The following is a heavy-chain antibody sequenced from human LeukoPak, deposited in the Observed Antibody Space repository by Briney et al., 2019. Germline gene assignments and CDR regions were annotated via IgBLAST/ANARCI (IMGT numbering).Heavy chain of an antibody. Sequence: ASVKVSCKASGYTFTSYGISWVRQAPGQGLEWMGGFDPEDGETIYAQKFQGRVTMTEDTSTDTAYMELSSLRSEDTAVYYCALRIAAAGAGYFQHWGQGTLVTVSS. V-gene: IGHV1-24*01. J-gene: IGHJ1*01. CDR2: FDPEDGET. CDR3: ALRIAAAGAGYFQH. D-gene: IGHD6-13*01. CDR1: GYTFTSYG.